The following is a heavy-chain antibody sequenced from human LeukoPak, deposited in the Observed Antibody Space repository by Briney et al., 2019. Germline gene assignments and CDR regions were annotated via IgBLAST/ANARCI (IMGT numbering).Heavy chain of an antibody. Sequence: GGSLRLSCAASGFTLSSYSMNWVRQAPGKGLEWVSSISSSSSYIYYADSVKGRFAISRDNAKNSLYLQMNSLRAEDTAVYYCTRVRSVGGNPHAFNIWGQGTMVTVSS. CDR1: GFTLSSYS. D-gene: IGHD4-23*01. CDR2: ISSSSSYI. CDR3: TRVRSVGGNPHAFNI. V-gene: IGHV3-21*01. J-gene: IGHJ3*02.